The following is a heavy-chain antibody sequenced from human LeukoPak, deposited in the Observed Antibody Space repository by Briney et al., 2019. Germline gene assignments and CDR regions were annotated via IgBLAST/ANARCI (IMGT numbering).Heavy chain of an antibody. CDR3: ARAVRYCSSTSCYPSRWFDP. J-gene: IGHJ5*02. CDR1: GYTFTSYG. CDR2: ISAYNGNT. Sequence: ASVKVFCKASGYTFTSYGISWVRQAPGQGLEWMGWISAYNGNTNYAQKLQGRVTMTTDTSTSTAYVELRSLRSDDTAVYYCARAVRYCSSTSCYPSRWFDPWGQGTLVTVSS. V-gene: IGHV1-18*01. D-gene: IGHD2-2*01.